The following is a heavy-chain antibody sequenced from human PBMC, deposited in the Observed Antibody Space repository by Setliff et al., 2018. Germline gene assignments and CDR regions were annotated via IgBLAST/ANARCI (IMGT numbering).Heavy chain of an antibody. CDR1: GYTFISYG. CDR3: ARSPPNRGVGQGHYMDV. D-gene: IGHD3-10*01. V-gene: IGHV1-18*01. J-gene: IGHJ6*03. Sequence: GASVKVSCKASGYTFISYGISWVRRAPGQGLEWIGWISPYNGDTKLAQKLQGRVTMTTDTSTSTGYMELRSLISDDTAVYYCARSPPNRGVGQGHYMDVWGKGTTVTVS. CDR2: ISPYNGDT.